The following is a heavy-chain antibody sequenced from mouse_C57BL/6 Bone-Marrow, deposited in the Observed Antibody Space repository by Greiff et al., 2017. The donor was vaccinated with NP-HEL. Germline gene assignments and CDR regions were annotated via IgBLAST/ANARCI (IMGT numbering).Heavy chain of an antibody. CDR1: GYTFTSYW. D-gene: IGHD2-5*01. CDR3: ARESKRTWFAY. Sequence: QVQLQQPGAELVKPGASVKLSCKASGYTFTSYWMHWVKQRPGQGLEWIGMIHPNSGSTNYNEKFKSKSTLTVDKSSSTAYMQLSSLTSEDSAVYYCARESKRTWFAYWGQGTLVTVSA. J-gene: IGHJ3*01. V-gene: IGHV1-64*01. CDR2: IHPNSGST.